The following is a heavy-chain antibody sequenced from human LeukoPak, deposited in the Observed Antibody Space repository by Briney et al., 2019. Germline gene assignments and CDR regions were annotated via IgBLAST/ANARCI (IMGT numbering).Heavy chain of an antibody. Sequence: GGSLRLSCAASGFTFSSYSMNWVRQAPGRGLEWVSSIRFTGSYIYYADSVKGRFTISRDDAKNLLSLQMISLRAEDTAVYYCAKSPPQTIFGVVITPAFDYWGQGTLVTVSS. V-gene: IGHV3-21*04. CDR2: IRFTGSYI. J-gene: IGHJ4*02. D-gene: IGHD3-3*01. CDR1: GFTFSSYS. CDR3: AKSPPQTIFGVVITPAFDY.